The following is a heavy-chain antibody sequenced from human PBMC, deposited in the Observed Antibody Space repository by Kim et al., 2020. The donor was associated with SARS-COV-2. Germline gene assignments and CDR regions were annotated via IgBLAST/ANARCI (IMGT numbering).Heavy chain of an antibody. J-gene: IGHJ5*02. Sequence: SGPTLVNPTQTLTLTCTFSGFSLSTSGMCVSWIRQPPGKALEWLALIDWDDDKYYSTSLKTRLTISKDTSKNQVVLTMTNMDPVDTATYYCARSYYYGSGSYYGGWFDPWGQGTLVTVSS. V-gene: IGHV2-70*01. CDR1: GFSLSTSGMC. D-gene: IGHD3-10*01. CDR3: ARSYYYGSGSYYGGWFDP. CDR2: IDWDDDK.